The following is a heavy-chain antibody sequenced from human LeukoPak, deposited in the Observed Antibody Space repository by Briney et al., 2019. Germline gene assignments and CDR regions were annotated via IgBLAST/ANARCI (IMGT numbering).Heavy chain of an antibody. CDR3: ARDHSYSSSWYYYYYYYMDV. CDR1: GFTFSDYY. J-gene: IGHJ6*03. D-gene: IGHD6-13*01. V-gene: IGHV3-11*04. Sequence: GGSLRLSCAASGFTFSDYYMSWIRQAPGKGLEWVSYISSSGSTIYYADSVKGRFTISRDNAKNSLYLQMNSPRAEDTAVYYCARDHSYSSSWYYYYYYYMDVWGKGTTVTVSS. CDR2: ISSSGSTI.